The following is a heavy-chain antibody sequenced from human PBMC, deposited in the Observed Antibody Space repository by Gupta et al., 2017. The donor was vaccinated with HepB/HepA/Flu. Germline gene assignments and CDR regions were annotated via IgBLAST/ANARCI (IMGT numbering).Heavy chain of an antibody. Sequence: HVQLQESGPGLVRPSETLSITCTVSDGSITPSFWSWIRQPPGKGLEWIGHIYFTGITNYNPSLKSRVTISVDTSKNQFSLKLNSVTAADTAVYYCARHARYDFGSVDFDYWGQGTLVAVSS. D-gene: IGHD3-10*01. CDR2: IYFTGIT. V-gene: IGHV4-59*08. CDR3: ARHARYDFGSVDFDY. CDR1: DGSITPSF. J-gene: IGHJ4*02.